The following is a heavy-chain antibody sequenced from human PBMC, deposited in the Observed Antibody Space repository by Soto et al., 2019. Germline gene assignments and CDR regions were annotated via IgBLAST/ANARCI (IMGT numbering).Heavy chain of an antibody. J-gene: IGHJ4*02. CDR1: GGSISSSSYY. Sequence: QLLESGPGLVKPSETLSLTCTVSGGSISSSSYYWGWIRQPPGKGLEWIGSIYYSGSTYYNPSLKSRVTISVDTSKNQFSLKLSSVTAADTAVYYCARLIDGDYIFGFDYWGQGTLVTVSS. CDR3: ARLIDGDYIFGFDY. V-gene: IGHV4-39*01. CDR2: IYYSGST. D-gene: IGHD4-17*01.